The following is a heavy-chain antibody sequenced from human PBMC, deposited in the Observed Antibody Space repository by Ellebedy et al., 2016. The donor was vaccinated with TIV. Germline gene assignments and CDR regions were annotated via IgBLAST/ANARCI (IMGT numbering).Heavy chain of an antibody. J-gene: IGHJ4*02. CDR1: GFTFSSYV. Sequence: GESLKISCEASGFTFSSYVMTWVRQAPRKGLEWVSSISGGGASTYYADSVRGRFTISRDNAKNSLYLQMNSLRAEDTAVYYCSRGGGCGGGTCYYPDFWGQGTLVTVSS. D-gene: IGHD2-15*01. V-gene: IGHV3-21*01. CDR3: SRGGGCGGGTCYYPDF. CDR2: ISGGGAST.